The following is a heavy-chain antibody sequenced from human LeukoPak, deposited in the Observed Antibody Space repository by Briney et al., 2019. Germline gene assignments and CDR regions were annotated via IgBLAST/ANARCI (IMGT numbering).Heavy chain of an antibody. CDR2: ISGSGGST. V-gene: IGHV3-23*01. Sequence: GGSLRLSRAVSGFTFSSYAMSWVRQAPGKGREGGSAISGSGGSTYYADSAKGRFPIHRDNPKNRLYRQMNRVIPRDPRVISCASSRKQWLVFDYWAQETLDTVSS. CDR1: GFTFSSYA. D-gene: IGHD6-19*01. CDR3: ASSRKQWLVFDY. J-gene: IGHJ4*02.